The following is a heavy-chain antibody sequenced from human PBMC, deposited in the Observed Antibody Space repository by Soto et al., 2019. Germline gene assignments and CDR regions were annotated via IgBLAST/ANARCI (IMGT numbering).Heavy chain of an antibody. V-gene: IGHV3-9*01. CDR1: GFNFDNFA. CDR3: AKTRGRYRHRDFDS. D-gene: IGHD1-26*01. J-gene: IGHJ4*02. CDR2: IGWNTGNI. Sequence: VQLVESGGASVQPGRSLSLSCAASGFNFDNFAMHWVRQAPGKRLEWVSGIGWNTGNIGYGDSVEGRFTISRANAKKTLYAQMHSLRSEDTALYYCAKTRGRYRHRDFDSWGQGPLVTGSS.